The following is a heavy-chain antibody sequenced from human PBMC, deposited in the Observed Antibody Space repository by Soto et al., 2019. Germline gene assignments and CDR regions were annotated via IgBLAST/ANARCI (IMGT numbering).Heavy chain of an antibody. CDR1: GGSMSSPNW. CDR2: MHNSGAT. V-gene: IGHV4-4*02. J-gene: IGHJ4*02. Sequence: QVRLQESGPGLVKPSGTLSLTCLVSGGSMSSPNWWSWVRQAPGKGLEWIAEMHNSGATNYNPSLKSRVIISIDKSKNQFSLNLSSVTAADTAVYYCATGSLYYYGSGGMWDSWGRGALVTVSS. CDR3: ATGSLYYYGSGGMWDS. D-gene: IGHD3-10*01.